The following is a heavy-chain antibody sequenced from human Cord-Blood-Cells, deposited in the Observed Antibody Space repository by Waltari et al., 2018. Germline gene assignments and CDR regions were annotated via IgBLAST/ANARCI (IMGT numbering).Heavy chain of an antibody. J-gene: IGHJ4*02. CDR1: GGSFSGYY. CDR3: ASLRGYSGYDYGFDY. V-gene: IGHV4-34*01. CDR2: IKHSGST. D-gene: IGHD5-12*01. Sequence: QVQLQQWGAGLLKPSETLSLTCAVYGGSFSGYYWSWIRQPPGKGLEWIGEIKHSGSTNYNPSLKSRVTISVDTSKNQFSLKLSSVTAADTAVYYCASLRGYSGYDYGFDYWGQGTLVTVSS.